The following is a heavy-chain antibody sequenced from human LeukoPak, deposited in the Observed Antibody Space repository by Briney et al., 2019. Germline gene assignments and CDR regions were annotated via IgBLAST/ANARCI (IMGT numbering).Heavy chain of an antibody. CDR2: IYYSGTT. CDR3: ARDKGHSSYYFDY. CDR1: GGSTSSYY. Sequence: SETLSLTCTVSGGSTSSYYWSWIRQPPGKGLEWIGYIYYSGTTNYNPSLKSRVTISVDTSKNQFSLKLSSVTAADTAVYYCARDKGHSSYYFDYWGQGTLVTVSS. V-gene: IGHV4-59*01. J-gene: IGHJ4*02. D-gene: IGHD4-11*01.